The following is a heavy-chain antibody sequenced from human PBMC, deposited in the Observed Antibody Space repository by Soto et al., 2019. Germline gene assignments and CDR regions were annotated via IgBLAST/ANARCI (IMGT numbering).Heavy chain of an antibody. J-gene: IGHJ4*02. CDR3: AKERWAAAGTPTLDY. CDR2: ISGGTSST. CDR1: GFTSSSYA. V-gene: IGHV3-23*01. Sequence: PGGSLRLSCAASGFTSSSYAMSWVRQAPGKGLEWVSAISGGTSSTYYADSVKGRFTISRDNSKNTLYLQMNSLRAEDTAVYYCAKERWAAAGTPTLDYWGQGTLVTVSS. D-gene: IGHD6-13*01.